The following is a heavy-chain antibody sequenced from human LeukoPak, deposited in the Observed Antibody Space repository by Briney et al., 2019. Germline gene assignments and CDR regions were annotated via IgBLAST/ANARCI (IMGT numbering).Heavy chain of an antibody. V-gene: IGHV5-51*01. J-gene: IGHJ3*02. Sequence: GASLQISCKGSGYSFTSYWIGWVRQLPGKGLEWMGIIYPGDSDTRYSPSFQGQVTISADKSISTAYLQWSSLKASDTAIYYCARQDDDAFEIWGQGTMVTVSS. CDR1: GYSFTSYW. CDR2: IYPGDSDT. CDR3: ARQDDDAFEI.